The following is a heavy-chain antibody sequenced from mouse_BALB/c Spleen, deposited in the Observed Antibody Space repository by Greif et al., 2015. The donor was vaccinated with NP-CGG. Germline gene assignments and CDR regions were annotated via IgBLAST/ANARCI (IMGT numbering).Heavy chain of an antibody. D-gene: IGHD2-1*01. Sequence: VQLQQSGAELVRPGSSVKISCKASGYAFSSYWMNWVKRRPGQGLEWIGQIYPGDGDTNYNGKFKGKATLTADKSSSTAYMQLSSLTSEDSAVYFCARKDYGNYFDYWGQGTTLTVSS. CDR3: ARKDYGNYFDY. CDR2: IYPGDGDT. V-gene: IGHV1-80*01. J-gene: IGHJ2*01. CDR1: GYAFSSYW.